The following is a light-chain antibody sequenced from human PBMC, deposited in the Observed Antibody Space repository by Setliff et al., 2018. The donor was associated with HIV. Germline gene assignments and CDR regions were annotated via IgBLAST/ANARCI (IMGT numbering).Light chain of an antibody. CDR1: SNDVGRYDL. J-gene: IGLJ1*01. Sequence: QSALTQPASVSGSPGQPITISCTGTSNDVGRYDLVSWYQQHPARAPKLIIYQATRRPSGVSNRFSGSKSGNVASLTISGLQAEGEADYYCCSNTGSNTFVFGTGTKVTVL. CDR2: QAT. CDR3: CSNTGSNTFV. V-gene: IGLV2-23*01.